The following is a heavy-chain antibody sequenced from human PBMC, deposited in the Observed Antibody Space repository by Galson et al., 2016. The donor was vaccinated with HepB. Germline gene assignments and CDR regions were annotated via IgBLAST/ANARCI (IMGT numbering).Heavy chain of an antibody. V-gene: IGHV1-69*13. J-gene: IGHJ4*02. CDR3: ARDLGYNYDTTSDLHGDY. D-gene: IGHD3-22*01. Sequence: SVKVSCKASGGAFSSYAVSWVRQAPGQGLEWMGGIIPVFGAPKHVHKFQDRVTITADEATSTVHMELSSLRPDDTAVYYCARDLGYNYDTTSDLHGDYWGQGTLVTVSS. CDR2: IIPVFGAP. CDR1: GGAFSSYA.